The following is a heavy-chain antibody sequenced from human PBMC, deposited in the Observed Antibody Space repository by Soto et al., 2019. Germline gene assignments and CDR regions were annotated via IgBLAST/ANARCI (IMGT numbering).Heavy chain of an antibody. CDR1: GFSVSSHY. D-gene: IGHD3-10*01. CDR3: ARHGSGGYFDN. J-gene: IGHJ4*02. CDR2: IYSGGST. V-gene: IGHV3-53*02. Sequence: EVHLVETGGGLIQPGGSLRLSCAASGFSVSSHYMSWVRQAPGKGLEWVSLIYSGGSTYSADSVKGRFTISRDDSKNTLYYQRNSLRAEDTAVYYCARHGSGGYFDNWGQGTLGTVSS.